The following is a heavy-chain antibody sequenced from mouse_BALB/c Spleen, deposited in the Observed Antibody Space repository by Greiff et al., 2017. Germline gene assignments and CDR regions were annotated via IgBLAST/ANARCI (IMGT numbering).Heavy chain of an antibody. CDR1: GFSLTSYG. V-gene: IGHV2-9*02. CDR2: IWAGGST. J-gene: IGHJ4*01. Sequence: QVQLKESGPGLVAPSQSLSITCTVSGFSLTSYGVHWVRQPPGKGLEWLGVIWAGGSTNYNSALMSRLSISKDNSKSQVFLKMNSLQTDDTAMYYCARDLYGNYGFMDYWGQGTSVTVSS. D-gene: IGHD2-1*01. CDR3: ARDLYGNYGFMDY.